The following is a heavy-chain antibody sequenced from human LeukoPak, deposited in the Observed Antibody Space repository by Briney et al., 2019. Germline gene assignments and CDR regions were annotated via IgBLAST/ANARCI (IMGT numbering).Heavy chain of an antibody. CDR2: ISYDGGNK. CDR3: AREYTSRFDY. V-gene: IGHV3-30-3*01. D-gene: IGHD2-2*01. CDR1: GFTFSSYA. Sequence: PGRSLRLSRAASGFTFSSYAMHWVRQAPGKGLEWVAVISYDGGNKYYADSVKGRFTISRDNSKNTLYLQMNSLRAEDTAVYYCAREYTSRFDYWGQGTLVTVSS. J-gene: IGHJ4*02.